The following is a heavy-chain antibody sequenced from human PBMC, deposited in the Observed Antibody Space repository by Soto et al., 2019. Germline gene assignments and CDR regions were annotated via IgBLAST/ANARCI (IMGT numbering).Heavy chain of an antibody. CDR3: ARGVPGYGSGSPDHTYNWFDP. Sequence: QVQLQQWGAGLLKPSETLSLTCAVYGGSFSGYYWSWIRQPPGKGLEWIGEINHSGSANYKPSLKSRVTISVDTSKNQFSLKVNSVTAADTAVYYCARGVPGYGSGSPDHTYNWFDPWGQGTQVTVSS. CDR1: GGSFSGYY. V-gene: IGHV4-34*02. J-gene: IGHJ5*02. CDR2: INHSGSA. D-gene: IGHD3-10*01.